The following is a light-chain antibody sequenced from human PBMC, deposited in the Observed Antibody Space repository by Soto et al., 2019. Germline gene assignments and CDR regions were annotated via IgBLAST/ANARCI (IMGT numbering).Light chain of an antibody. J-gene: IGKJ4*01. CDR3: QQRSNWPPVT. Sequence: VSTQYPADLSLSPGERATLSCRASQSVGYHLAWYQQKPGQAPRLLIYDASNRATGIPARFSGSGSGTDFTLAISSLEPEDFAVYYCQQRSNWPPVTFGGGTKVDI. CDR2: DAS. V-gene: IGKV3-11*01. CDR1: QSVGYH.